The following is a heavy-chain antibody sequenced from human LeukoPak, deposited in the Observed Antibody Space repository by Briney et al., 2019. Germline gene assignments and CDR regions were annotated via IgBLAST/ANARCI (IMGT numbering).Heavy chain of an antibody. CDR2: IRRRAHGGAA. CDR3: SRNGLVDFDY. CDR1: GFAFDDFA. Sequence: GQSLRLSCTTSGFAFDDFAMSWVRQPAGKGLEWVGFIRRRAHGGAAEYAASVKGRFIISRDDSKGIAYLQMNSLKTEDTAVYYCSRNGLVDFDYWGQGSRVIVS. J-gene: IGHJ4*02. V-gene: IGHV3-49*04.